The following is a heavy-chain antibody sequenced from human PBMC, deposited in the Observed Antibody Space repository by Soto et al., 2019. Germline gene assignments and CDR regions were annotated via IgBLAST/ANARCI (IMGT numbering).Heavy chain of an antibody. J-gene: IGHJ4*02. CDR3: AKEITRGGEVAGTTYFDY. D-gene: IGHD6-19*01. Sequence: SVGLMRHSCAASGFTISSYAMSWVRQDPGKGLEKVSAISGSGGSTYYADSVKGRFTISRDNSKNTLYLQMNSLRAEDTAVYYCAKEITRGGEVAGTTYFDYWGQGTLVTVSS. CDR2: ISGSGGST. CDR1: GFTISSYA. V-gene: IGHV3-23*01.